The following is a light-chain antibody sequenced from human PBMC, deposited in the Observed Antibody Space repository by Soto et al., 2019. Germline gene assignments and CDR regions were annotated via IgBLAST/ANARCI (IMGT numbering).Light chain of an antibody. Sequence: DIQMTQSPSLLSASVGDKVTITXXASQSIGKHLNWYQQKPGKAPKFLIYGASTLQSGVPSRFTGSGSGTDFTLTVNSLQAEDFATYYCQQSYTSPTTFGQGARLEI. V-gene: IGKV1-39*01. J-gene: IGKJ5*01. CDR2: GAS. CDR3: QQSYTSPTT. CDR1: QSIGKH.